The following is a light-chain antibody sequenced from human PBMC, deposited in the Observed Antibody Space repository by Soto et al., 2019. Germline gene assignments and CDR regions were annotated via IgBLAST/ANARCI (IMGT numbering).Light chain of an antibody. J-gene: IGKJ1*01. Sequence: QMTQSPSSLSASVRDRVIITCRASQDIGNDLGWYQKRPGKAPKLLIYGASSLRSGVPSRFSGSGSGTHFTLTINSLQAEDSATYFCLQDHNYPWTVGQGTKVDIK. CDR3: LQDHNYPWT. V-gene: IGKV1-6*02. CDR1: QDIGND. CDR2: GAS.